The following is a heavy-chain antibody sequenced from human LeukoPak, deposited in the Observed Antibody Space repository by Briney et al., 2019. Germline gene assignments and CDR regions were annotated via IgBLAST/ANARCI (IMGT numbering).Heavy chain of an antibody. CDR1: GFTFSSYG. CDR3: AKGIYYDSSSYFDY. V-gene: IGHV3-33*06. CDR2: IWYEGSNK. D-gene: IGHD3-22*01. Sequence: GGSLRLSCAASGFTFSSYGMHWVRQAPGKGLEWVAVIWYEGSNKYYADSVKGRFTISRDNSKNTLYLQMNSLRAEDTAVYYCAKGIYYDSSSYFDYWGQGTLVTVSS. J-gene: IGHJ4*02.